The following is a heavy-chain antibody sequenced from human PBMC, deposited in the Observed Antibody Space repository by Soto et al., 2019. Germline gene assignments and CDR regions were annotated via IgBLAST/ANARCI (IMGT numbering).Heavy chain of an antibody. CDR3: GSRH. J-gene: IGHJ4*02. V-gene: IGHV3-15*07. Sequence: GGSLRLSCAASGFSFGTYSMNWVRQAPGKGLEWVGHIKSKSDGGTTDYAAPVKGRFTISRDDSRNMVYLQMNSLKIEDTAMYYCGSRHWGQGTLVTVSS. CDR1: GFSFGTYS. CDR2: IKSKSDGGTT.